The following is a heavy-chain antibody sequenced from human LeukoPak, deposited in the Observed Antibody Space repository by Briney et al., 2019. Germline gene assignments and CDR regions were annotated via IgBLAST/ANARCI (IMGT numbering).Heavy chain of an antibody. CDR1: GGSISSGGYY. CDR2: IYYSGST. J-gene: IGHJ5*02. Sequence: SETLSLTCTVSGGSISSGGYYWSWIRQHPGKGLERIGYIYYSGSTYYNPSLKSRVTISVDTSKNQFSLKLSSVTAADTAVYYCARESHCSGGSCYSGTFYNWFDPWGQGTLVTVSS. CDR3: ARESHCSGGSCYSGTFYNWFDP. V-gene: IGHV4-31*03. D-gene: IGHD2-15*01.